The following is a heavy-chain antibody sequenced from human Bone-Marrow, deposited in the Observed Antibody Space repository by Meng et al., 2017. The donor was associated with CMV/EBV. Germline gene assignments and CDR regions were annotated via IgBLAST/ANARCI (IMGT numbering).Heavy chain of an antibody. Sequence: GGSLRLSCAASGFIFRSYAMHWVRQAPGKGLEWVAGISYDGANKYYGDSVKGRFTISRDNSKNTLYMEMRAEDTAVYYCARDGGVLGRFDYWGQGTLVTVSS. CDR1: GFIFRSYA. J-gene: IGHJ4*02. V-gene: IGHV3-30-3*01. CDR3: ARDGGVLGRFDY. D-gene: IGHD2-15*01. CDR2: ISYDGANK.